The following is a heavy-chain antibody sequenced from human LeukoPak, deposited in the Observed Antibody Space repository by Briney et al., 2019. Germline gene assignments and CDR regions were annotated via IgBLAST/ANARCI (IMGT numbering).Heavy chain of an antibody. CDR3: ARAHYYDSSGYRNWFDP. CDR2: IIPILGIA. J-gene: IGHJ5*02. V-gene: IGHV1-69*04. D-gene: IGHD3-22*01. CDR1: GGTFSSYA. Sequence: SVKVSCKASGGTFSSYAISWVRQAPGQGLEWMGRIIPILGIANYAQKFQGRVTITADKSTSTAYMELSSLRSEDTAVYYCARAHYYDSSGYRNWFDPWGQGTLVTVSS.